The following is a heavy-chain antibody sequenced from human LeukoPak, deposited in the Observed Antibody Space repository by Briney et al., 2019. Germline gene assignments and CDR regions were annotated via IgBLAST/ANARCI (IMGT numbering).Heavy chain of an antibody. J-gene: IGHJ3*02. CDR1: GGSISSSSYY. Sequence: SETLSLTCTVSGGSISSSSYYWGWIRQPPGKGLEWIGSIYYSGSTYYNPSLKSRVTISVDTSKNQFSLKLSSVTAADTAVYYCARADGSGSYDAFDIWGQGTMVTVSS. CDR2: IYYSGST. CDR3: ARADGSGSYDAFDI. D-gene: IGHD3-10*01. V-gene: IGHV4-39*01.